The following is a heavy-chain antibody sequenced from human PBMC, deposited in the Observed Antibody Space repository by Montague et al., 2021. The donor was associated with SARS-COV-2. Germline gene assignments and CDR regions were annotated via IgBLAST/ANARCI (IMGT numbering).Heavy chain of an antibody. J-gene: IGHJ4*02. CDR3: ARGVVGPTVLFLEY. Sequence: SETLSLTCTVSNYSVSSGYYWGWIRQFPGKGLGWIGFKFHSGSTXXNPSLQSRVITSVDTSKNQVSLKLRSVSAADTAVYYCARGVVGPTVLFLEYWGQGILVAVSS. D-gene: IGHD1-26*01. V-gene: IGHV4-38-2*02. CDR2: KFHSGST. CDR1: NYSVSSGYY.